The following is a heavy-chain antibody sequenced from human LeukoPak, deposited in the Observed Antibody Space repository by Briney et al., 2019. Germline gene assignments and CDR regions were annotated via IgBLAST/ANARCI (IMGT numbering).Heavy chain of an antibody. CDR3: AREARLLNSGSYPGAVDY. V-gene: IGHV1-2*02. Sequence: ASVKVSCKASGYTFTGYYMHWVRQAPGQGLEWMGWINPNSGGTNYAQKFQGRVTMTRDTSISTAYMELSRLRSDDTAVYYCAREARLLNSGSYPGAVDYWGQGTLVTVSS. J-gene: IGHJ4*02. CDR2: INPNSGGT. CDR1: GYTFTGYY. D-gene: IGHD1-26*01.